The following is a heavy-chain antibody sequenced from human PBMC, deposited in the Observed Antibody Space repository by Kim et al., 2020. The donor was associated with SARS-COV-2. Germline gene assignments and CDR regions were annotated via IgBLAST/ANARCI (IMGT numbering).Heavy chain of an antibody. V-gene: IGHV3-30*01. CDR3: AGDGFYDSSGYYPDFDY. Sequence: VKDRFTIARDNSKTTLYLQMNSRGAEDTAVYYCAGDGFYDSSGYYPDFDYWGQGTLVTVSS. J-gene: IGHJ4*02. D-gene: IGHD3-22*01.